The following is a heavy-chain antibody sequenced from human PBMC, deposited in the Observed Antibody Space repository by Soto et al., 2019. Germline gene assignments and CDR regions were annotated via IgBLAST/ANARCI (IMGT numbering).Heavy chain of an antibody. CDR1: GGTFSSYA. Sequence: ASVRVSCKASGGTFSSYAICWVRQAPGQGLEWMGGIIPIFGTANYAQKFQGRVTITADKSTSTAYMELSSLRSEDTAVYYCARGGGAVAGTYYYYGMDVWGQGTTVTVSS. CDR3: ARGGGAVAGTYYYYGMDV. J-gene: IGHJ6*02. V-gene: IGHV1-69*06. D-gene: IGHD6-19*01. CDR2: IIPIFGTA.